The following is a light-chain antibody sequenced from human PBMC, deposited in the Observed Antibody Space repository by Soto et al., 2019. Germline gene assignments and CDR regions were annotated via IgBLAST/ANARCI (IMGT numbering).Light chain of an antibody. CDR3: HQYNFWPT. V-gene: IGKV3-15*01. J-gene: IGKJ1*01. Sequence: EIVMTQSPATLSVSPGERATLSCRASQSVSTNLAWYQEKPGQSPRLLIYGTSTRATGVPARFSGGGSGTEFTLTINSLQSKDFAVYFCHQYNFWPTFGQGTKVEIK. CDR2: GTS. CDR1: QSVSTN.